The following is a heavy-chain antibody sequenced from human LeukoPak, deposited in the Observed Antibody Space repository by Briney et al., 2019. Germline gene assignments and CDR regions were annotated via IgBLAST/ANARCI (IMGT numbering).Heavy chain of an antibody. Sequence: GGSLRLYCAASGFTFSNYWMSWVRQAPGKGLEWVASTKQDGSVKQYVDSVKGRFAISRDNAKDSLYLQMNSLRAEDTAVYYCARDGGWIVAAGTTKWFDSWGQGSLVTVSS. J-gene: IGHJ5*01. CDR2: TKQDGSVK. V-gene: IGHV3-7*01. D-gene: IGHD1-1*01. CDR3: ARDGGWIVAAGTTKWFDS. CDR1: GFTFSNYW.